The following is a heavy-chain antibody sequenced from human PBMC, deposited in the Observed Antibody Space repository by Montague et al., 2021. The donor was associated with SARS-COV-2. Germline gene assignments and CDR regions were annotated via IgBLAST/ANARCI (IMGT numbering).Heavy chain of an antibody. CDR3: ARMKWELLGARWFDP. D-gene: IGHD1-26*01. J-gene: IGHJ5*02. Sequence: VKPTQTLTLTCTFSGFSLSTSGMCVSWIRQPPGKALEWLALIDWDEDKYYSTSLKPRLTISKDTSKNQVVLTVTNMDPVDTATYYCARMKWELLGARWFDPWGQGTLVTVSS. CDR1: GFSLSTSGMC. CDR2: IDWDEDK. V-gene: IGHV2-70*01.